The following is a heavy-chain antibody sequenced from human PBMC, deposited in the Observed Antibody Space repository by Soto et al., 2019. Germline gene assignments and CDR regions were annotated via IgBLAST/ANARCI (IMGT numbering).Heavy chain of an antibody. V-gene: IGHV1-69*13. D-gene: IGHD3-3*01. Sequence: SVKVSCKASGGTFGSQGIAWVRQAPGQGLEWMGGFIAMLGTPTYAKKVQGRATISADESLTSSYLELRSLRSEDTGVYYCARDYWSGRFYGMDVWGQGTTVTVSS. CDR1: GGTFGSQG. CDR3: ARDYWSGRFYGMDV. J-gene: IGHJ6*02. CDR2: FIAMLGTP.